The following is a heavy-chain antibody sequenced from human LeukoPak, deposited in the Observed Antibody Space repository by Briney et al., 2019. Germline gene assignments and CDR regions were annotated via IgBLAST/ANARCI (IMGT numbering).Heavy chain of an antibody. V-gene: IGHV3-23*01. CDR1: GFTFSSYA. D-gene: IGHD6-13*01. J-gene: IGHJ4*02. CDR3: ARDGSSSSWYDY. Sequence: GGSLRLSCAASGFTFSSYAMRWVRQAPGQGLEWVSAISGIGGSTYYADSVKGRFTVSRDNSKNTLYLQMNSLRAEDTAVYYCARDGSSSSWYDYWGQGTLVTVSS. CDR2: ISGIGGST.